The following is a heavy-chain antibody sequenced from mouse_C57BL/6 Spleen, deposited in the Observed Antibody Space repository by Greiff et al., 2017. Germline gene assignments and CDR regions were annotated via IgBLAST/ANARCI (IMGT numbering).Heavy chain of an antibody. J-gene: IGHJ4*01. CDR1: GYTFTSYW. CDR3: ARSATTVRNYAMDY. Sequence: QVQLQQPGAELVMPGASVKLSCKASGYTFTSYWMHWVKQRPGQGLEWIGEIDPSDSYTNYNQKFKGKSTLTVDKSSSTAYMQLSSLTSEDSAVYYCARSATTVRNYAMDYWGQGTSVTVSS. CDR2: IDPSDSYT. D-gene: IGHD1-1*01. V-gene: IGHV1-69*01.